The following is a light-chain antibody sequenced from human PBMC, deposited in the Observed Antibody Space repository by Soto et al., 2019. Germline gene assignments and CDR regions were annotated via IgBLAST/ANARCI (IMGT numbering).Light chain of an antibody. CDR1: SSDVGGYNY. CDR2: DVS. CDR3: SSYTSSSPSLV. J-gene: IGLJ3*02. Sequence: QSALTQPASVSGSPGQSITISCTGTSSDVGGYNYVSWYQQHPGKAPQLMIYDVSNRPSGVSNRFSGSKSGNTASLTISGLQAEDEADYYCSSYTSSSPSLVFGGGTKVTVL. V-gene: IGLV2-14*01.